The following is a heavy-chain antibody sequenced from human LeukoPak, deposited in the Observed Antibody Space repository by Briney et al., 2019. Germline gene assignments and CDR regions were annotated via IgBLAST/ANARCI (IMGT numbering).Heavy chain of an antibody. J-gene: IGHJ6*02. CDR3: ARGQDSSGYYYVYYYYYGMDV. CDR2: MNPNSGNT. V-gene: IGHV1-8*01. D-gene: IGHD3-22*01. Sequence: ASVKVSCTASGYTFTSYDINWVRQATGQGLEWMGWMNPNSGNTGYAQKFQGRVTMTRNTSISTAYMELSSLRSEDTAVYYCARGQDSSGYYYVYYYYYGMDVWGQGTTVTVSS. CDR1: GYTFTSYD.